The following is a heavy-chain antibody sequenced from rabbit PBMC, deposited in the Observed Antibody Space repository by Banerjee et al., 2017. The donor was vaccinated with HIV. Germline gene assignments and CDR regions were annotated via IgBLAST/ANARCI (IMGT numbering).Heavy chain of an antibody. CDR1: GFSFSSSYY. CDR3: AREIHGGYGLNL. CDR2: IYTGSGST. J-gene: IGHJ4*01. D-gene: IGHD1-1*01. Sequence: QSLEESGGDLVKPGVSLTLTCTASGFSFSSSYYMCWVRQAPGKGLELIGCIYTGSGSTWYASWAKGRFTISKTSSTTVTLQMTSLTAADTATYFCAREIHGGYGLNLWGPGTLVTVS. V-gene: IGHV1S40*01.